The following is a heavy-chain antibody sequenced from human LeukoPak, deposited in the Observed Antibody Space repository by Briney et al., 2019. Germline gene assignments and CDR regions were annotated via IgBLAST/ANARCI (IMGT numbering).Heavy chain of an antibody. CDR3: ARGLLRYFDWLLAY. CDR2: ISYDGSNK. V-gene: IGHV3-30*03. CDR1: GFTFSSYG. D-gene: IGHD3-9*01. Sequence: GGSLRLSCAASGFTFSSYGMHWVRQAPGKGLEWVAVISYDGSNKYYADSVKGRFTISRDNSKNTLYLQMNSLRAEDTAVYYCARGLLRYFDWLLAYWGQGTLVTVSS. J-gene: IGHJ4*02.